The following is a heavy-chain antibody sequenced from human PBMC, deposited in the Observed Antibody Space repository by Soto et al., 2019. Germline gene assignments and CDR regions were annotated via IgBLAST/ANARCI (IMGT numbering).Heavy chain of an antibody. CDR2: ISAYNGNT. V-gene: IGHV1-18*04. CDR3: ARSYIVVAPAAVGGGDAFDI. CDR1: GYTFTSYG. J-gene: IGHJ3*02. Sequence: ASVKVSCKASGYTFTSYGISWVRQAPGQGLEWMGWISAYNGNTNYAQKLQGRVTMTTDTSTSTAYMELRSLRSDDTAVYYCARSYIVVAPAAVGGGDAFDIWGQGTMVTVSS. D-gene: IGHD2-2*01.